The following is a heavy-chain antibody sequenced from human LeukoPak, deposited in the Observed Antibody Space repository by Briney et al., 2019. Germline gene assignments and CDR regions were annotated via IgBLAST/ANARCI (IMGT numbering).Heavy chain of an antibody. D-gene: IGHD4-17*01. J-gene: IGHJ4*02. CDR3: AKDSSVPYGITD. Sequence: GGSLRLSCAASGFTFSSYGMHWVRQPQGEGLEWVAVISYDGSKKSSAESVKGRFTISRDNSKNTLYLQMNSLRAEDTALYYCAKDSSVPYGITDWGQGTLVTVSS. CDR1: GFTFSSYG. V-gene: IGHV3-30*18. CDR2: ISYDGSKK.